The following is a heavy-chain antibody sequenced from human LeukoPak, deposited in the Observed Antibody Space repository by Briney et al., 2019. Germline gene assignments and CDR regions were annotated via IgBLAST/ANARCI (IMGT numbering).Heavy chain of an antibody. V-gene: IGHV3-53*01. CDR3: ARNGGNWPDY. Sequence: PGGSLRLTCVVSGFIASSNYMSWARQAPGKGLEWISLIYSGGTTYYADSVMGRFTISRDNSKTTLFLQMNSLRAEDTAVYYCARNGGNWPDYWGQGTLVTVSS. D-gene: IGHD4-23*01. CDR2: IYSGGTT. J-gene: IGHJ4*02. CDR1: GFIASSNY.